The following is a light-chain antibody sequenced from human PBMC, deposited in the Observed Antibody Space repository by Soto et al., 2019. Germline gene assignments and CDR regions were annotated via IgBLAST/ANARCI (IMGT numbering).Light chain of an antibody. V-gene: IGLV2-14*03. J-gene: IGLJ1*01. CDR3: SSLTTTNPYV. CDR1: SSDVGTHNF. Sequence: ALTQPASVSGSPGQSIAMSCTGTSSDVGTHNFVSWYQQHPGKAPKLIIYDVSNRPSGVSDRFFGSKSGNTASLTISGLQAEDEAAYYCSSLTTTNPYVFGTGTKVTVL. CDR2: DVS.